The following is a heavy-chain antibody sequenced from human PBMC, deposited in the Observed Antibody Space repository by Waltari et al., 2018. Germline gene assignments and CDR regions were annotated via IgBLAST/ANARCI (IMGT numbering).Heavy chain of an antibody. J-gene: IGHJ4*02. CDR2: INAGNGKT. Sequence: QVQLVQSGAEVKKPGASVKVSCKSSGYTFTTYAMHWVRQAPGQRLEWMGWINAGNGKTKYSQKLQGRVTITRDTSASTAYMELSSLRSEDTAVYFCARGHEVGATPEFDYWGQGTLVTVSS. CDR1: GYTFTTYA. CDR3: ARGHEVGATPEFDY. D-gene: IGHD1-26*01. V-gene: IGHV1-3*01.